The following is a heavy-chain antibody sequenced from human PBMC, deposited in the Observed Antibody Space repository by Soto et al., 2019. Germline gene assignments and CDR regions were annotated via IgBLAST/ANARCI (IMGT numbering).Heavy chain of an antibody. Sequence: ASVKVSCKASGYTFTGYYMHWVRQAPGQGLEWMGWINPNSGGTNYAQKFQGWVTMTRDTSTSTAYMELSRLRSDDTAVYYCARDRGMATITDYFDYWGQGTLVTVSS. CDR2: INPNSGGT. J-gene: IGHJ4*02. CDR3: ARDRGMATITDYFDY. CDR1: GYTFTGYY. D-gene: IGHD5-12*01. V-gene: IGHV1-2*04.